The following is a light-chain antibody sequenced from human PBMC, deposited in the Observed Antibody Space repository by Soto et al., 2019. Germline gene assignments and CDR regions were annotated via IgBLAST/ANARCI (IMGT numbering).Light chain of an antibody. Sequence: SALTQPASVSGSPGQSITISCTGTSSDVGGFDYVSWYQQRPGKAPKLMIYDVGNRPSGVSNRFSGSKSGNTASLTVSGLQTEDEADYYCSSYTSSSTLVFGGGTKLTVL. CDR3: SSYTSSSTLV. J-gene: IGLJ2*01. CDR2: DVG. CDR1: SSDVGGFDY. V-gene: IGLV2-14*01.